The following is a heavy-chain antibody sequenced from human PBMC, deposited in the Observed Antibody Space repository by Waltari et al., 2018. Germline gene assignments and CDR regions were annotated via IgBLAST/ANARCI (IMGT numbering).Heavy chain of an antibody. V-gene: IGHV3-23*04. Sequence: EVQLVESGGGLVQPGGSLRLSCEASGFTFGRSAMTWVRQVPGKGLEWLSAMSGGGGSTYYADSVQGRFIISRDPSKNTLFLQLNRLRVEDTAVYFCAKTLSDPSVGGLDVWGQGTPVTVSS. J-gene: IGHJ6*02. CDR3: AKTLSDPSVGGLDV. D-gene: IGHD1-26*01. CDR2: MSGGGGST. CDR1: GFTFGRSA.